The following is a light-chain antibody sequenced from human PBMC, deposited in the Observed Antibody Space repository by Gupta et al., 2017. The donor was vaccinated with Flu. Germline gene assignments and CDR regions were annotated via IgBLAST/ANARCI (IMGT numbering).Light chain of an antibody. CDR1: QSISTW. CDR3: QQYKSNLYR. J-gene: IGKJ2*03. V-gene: IGKV1-5*03. Sequence: IHLTLPPSTLSASVGDRVTITCRASQSISTWLAWYQQKPGKAPKLLIYKASSLESGVPSRFSGSGSGTEFTLTISSLQPDDFATYYCQQYKSNLYRFGQGTKLEIK. CDR2: KAS.